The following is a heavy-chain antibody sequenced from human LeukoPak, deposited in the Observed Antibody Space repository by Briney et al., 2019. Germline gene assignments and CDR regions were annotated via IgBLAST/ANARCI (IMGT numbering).Heavy chain of an antibody. D-gene: IGHD3-3*01. Sequence: GGSLRLSCAASEFTFRNYPMHWVRQASGKGLEWVAAISFDGSNKYYADSVKGRFTISRDNSKNTLYLQMSSLRAEDTAMYYCARQGTEWNFVYWGQGTLVTVSS. CDR1: EFTFRNYP. J-gene: IGHJ4*02. V-gene: IGHV3-30-3*01. CDR3: ARQGTEWNFVY. CDR2: ISFDGSNK.